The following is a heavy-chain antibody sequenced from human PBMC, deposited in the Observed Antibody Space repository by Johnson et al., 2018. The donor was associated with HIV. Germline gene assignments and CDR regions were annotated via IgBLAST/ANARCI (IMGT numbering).Heavy chain of an antibody. V-gene: IGHV3-74*02. CDR1: GFTFSTYW. D-gene: IGHD6-19*01. CDR2: INSDGSST. Sequence: VQLVESGGGLIHPGGSLRLSCAASGFTFSTYWMHWVRQAPGKGLAWVSRINSDGSSTSYADSVKGRFTISRDNAKNMLYLKMNSLRAEDTAVYYCTYSSDWSPGAFDIWGQGTMVTVSS. CDR3: TYSSDWSPGAFDI. J-gene: IGHJ3*02.